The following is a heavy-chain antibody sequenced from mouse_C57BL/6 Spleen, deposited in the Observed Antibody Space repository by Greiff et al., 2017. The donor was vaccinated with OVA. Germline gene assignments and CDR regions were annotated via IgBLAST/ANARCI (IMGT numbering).Heavy chain of an antibody. CDR2: IRNKANNHAT. CDR1: GFTFSDAW. J-gene: IGHJ4*01. CDR3: TRDPYGSRAMDY. Sequence: EVMLVEFGGGLVQPGGSMKLSCAASGFTFSDAWMDWVRQSPEKGLEWVAEIRNKANNHATYYAESVKGRFTISRDDSKSSVYLQMNSLRAEDTGIYYCTRDPYGSRAMDYWGQGTSVTVSS. V-gene: IGHV6-6*01. D-gene: IGHD1-1*01.